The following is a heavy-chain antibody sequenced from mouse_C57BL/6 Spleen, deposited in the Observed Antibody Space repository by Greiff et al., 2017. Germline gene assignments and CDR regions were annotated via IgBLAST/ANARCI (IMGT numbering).Heavy chain of an antibody. CDR2: ICYDGSN. CDR3: ARSYDYEGFAY. D-gene: IGHD2-4*01. J-gene: IGHJ3*01. Sequence: EVQLQQSGPGLVKPSQSLSLTCSVTGYSITSGYYWNWIRQFPGNKLEWMGYICYDGSNNYNPSLKNRISITRDTSKNQFFLKLNSVTTEDTATYYCARSYDYEGFAYWGQGTLVTVSA. CDR1: GYSITSGYY. V-gene: IGHV3-6*01.